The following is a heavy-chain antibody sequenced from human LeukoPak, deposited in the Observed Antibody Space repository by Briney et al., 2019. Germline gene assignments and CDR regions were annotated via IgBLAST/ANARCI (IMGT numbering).Heavy chain of an antibody. J-gene: IGHJ4*02. V-gene: IGHV3-30*04. CDR3: AREGYYDSSGYSDAGIDY. CDR1: GFTFSSYT. D-gene: IGHD3-22*01. Sequence: PGGSPRLSCAASGFTFSSYTMHWVRQAPGKGLEWVAVISYDGSTKYYADSMKGRFTISRDNSKNTLYLQMNSLRAEDTAVYYCAREGYYDSSGYSDAGIDYWGKGSLVTVSS. CDR2: ISYDGSTK.